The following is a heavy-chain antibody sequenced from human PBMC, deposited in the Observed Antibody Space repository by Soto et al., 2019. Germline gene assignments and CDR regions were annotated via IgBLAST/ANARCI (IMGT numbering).Heavy chain of an antibody. Sequence: ESLKISCKGSGYSFTSYWIGWVRQMPGKGLEWMGIIYPGDSDTRYSPSFQGQVTISADKSISTAYLQWSSLKASDTAMYYCGRIPRFVYFWGSYRYSDYYYGMGVWGQGTTVTVS. CDR1: GYSFTSYW. V-gene: IGHV5-51*01. D-gene: IGHD3-16*02. CDR2: IYPGDSDT. J-gene: IGHJ6*02. CDR3: GRIPRFVYFWGSYRYSDYYYGMGV.